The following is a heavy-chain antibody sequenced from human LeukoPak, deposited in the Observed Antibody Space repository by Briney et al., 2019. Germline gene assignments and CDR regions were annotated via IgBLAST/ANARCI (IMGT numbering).Heavy chain of an antibody. CDR3: ARDTARRNWFDP. D-gene: IGHD6-6*01. V-gene: IGHV1-58*01. CDR2: IVVGSGNT. J-gene: IGHJ5*02. CDR1: GFTFTSSA. Sequence: ASVKVSCKASGFTFTSSAVQWVRQARGQRLEWIGWIVVGSGNTNYAQKFQERVTITRDMSTSTAYMELSSLRSEDTAVYYCARDTARRNWFDPWGQGTLVTVSS.